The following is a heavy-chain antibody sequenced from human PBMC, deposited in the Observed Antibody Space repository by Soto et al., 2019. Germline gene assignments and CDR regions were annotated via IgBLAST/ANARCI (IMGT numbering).Heavy chain of an antibody. Sequence: GGSLRLSCAASGFTFSDHYMDWVRQAPGKGLEWVGRTRNKANSHTTEYAASVKGRFSISRDDSKNSLYLQMNNLRAEDTAVYYCANPPDYNWNDNWGQGTLVTVSS. J-gene: IGHJ5*02. V-gene: IGHV3-72*01. CDR3: ANPPDYNWNDN. CDR2: TRNKANSHTT. D-gene: IGHD3-10*01. CDR1: GFTFSDHY.